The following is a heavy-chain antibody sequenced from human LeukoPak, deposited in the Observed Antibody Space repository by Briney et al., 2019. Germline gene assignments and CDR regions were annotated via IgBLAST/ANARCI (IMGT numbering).Heavy chain of an antibody. D-gene: IGHD3-9*01. CDR2: VNPNSGNT. Sequence: ASVKVSCKASGYTFTSYDINWVRQATGQGLEWMGWVNPNSGNTGYAQKFQGRVTMTRNTSISTAYMELSSLRSEDTAVYYCARGLTGYYRFDYWGQGTQVTVSS. J-gene: IGHJ4*02. CDR1: GYTFTSYD. V-gene: IGHV1-8*01. CDR3: ARGLTGYYRFDY.